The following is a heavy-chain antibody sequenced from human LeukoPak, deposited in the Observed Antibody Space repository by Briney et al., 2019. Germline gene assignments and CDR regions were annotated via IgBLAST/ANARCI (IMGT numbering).Heavy chain of an antibody. CDR1: GFTFSSYW. CDR3: ARGYGEXA. CDR2: IKQYGREK. Sequence: PGGSLRLSFAACGFTFSSYWMSWVRQAPGKGLEGVANIKQYGREKYYVDSVKGRFTISRDSPKNGLYLQMNRLRAEDKAVYYCARGYGEXAWGQGKLVTVTS. D-gene: IGHD4-17*01. J-gene: IGHJ4*02. V-gene: IGHV3-7*01.